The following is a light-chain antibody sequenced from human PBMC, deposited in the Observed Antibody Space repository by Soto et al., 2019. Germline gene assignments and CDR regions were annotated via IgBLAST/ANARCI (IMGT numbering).Light chain of an antibody. Sequence: QSVLTQPASVSGSPRQSXTISCTGPSSDVGGYNYVSWYQQHPGKAPKLMIYDVSNRPSGVSNRFSGSKSGNTASLTISGLQAEDEADYYCSSYTSSSLYVFGTGTKVTVL. CDR3: SSYTSSSLYV. CDR1: SSDVGGYNY. J-gene: IGLJ1*01. CDR2: DVS. V-gene: IGLV2-14*01.